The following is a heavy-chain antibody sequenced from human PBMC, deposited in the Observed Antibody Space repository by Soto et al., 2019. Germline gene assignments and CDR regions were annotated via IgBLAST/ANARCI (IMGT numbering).Heavy chain of an antibody. CDR3: AIDYGSGMDY. Sequence: QVQLVQSGGGVVQPGRSLRLSCAAPGFTFSSYGMPWVRQAPGKGLEWVAIIWYDGSDKYYADSVMGRFTISRDNSKNTLYLQMNSLRVEDTAVYYCAIDYGSGMDYWGQGTLVTVSS. D-gene: IGHD3-10*01. V-gene: IGHV3-33*01. J-gene: IGHJ4*02. CDR1: GFTFSSYG. CDR2: IWYDGSDK.